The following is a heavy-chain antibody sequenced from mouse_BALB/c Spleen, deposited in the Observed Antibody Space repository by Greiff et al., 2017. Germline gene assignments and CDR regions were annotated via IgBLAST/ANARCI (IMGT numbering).Heavy chain of an antibody. D-gene: IGHD2-2*01. Sequence: EVKLMESGGGLVQPGGSLKLSCAASGFAFSRYWMSWVRQAPGKGLEWIGEINPDSSTINYTPSLKDKFIISRDNAKNTMYLQMSKVRSEDTALYYCARRGIYYGYDLWYFDVWGAGTTVTVSS. CDR3: ARRGIYYGYDLWYFDV. CDR2: INPDSSTI. V-gene: IGHV4-1*02. CDR1: GFAFSRYW. J-gene: IGHJ1*01.